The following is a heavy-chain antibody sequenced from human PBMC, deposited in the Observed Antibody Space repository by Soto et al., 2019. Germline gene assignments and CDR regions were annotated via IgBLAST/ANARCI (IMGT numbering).Heavy chain of an antibody. Sequence: SETLSLTCTVSGGSITSISYYWGWMRQPPGKGLEWIGSIYHSGSTYFNPSLKSRVTISVDTSKNQFSLKLSSVTAADTAVYYCARQIGVYAVYYYYYYMDVWGKGTTVTVSS. D-gene: IGHD2-8*01. CDR2: IYHSGST. CDR1: GGSITSISYY. V-gene: IGHV4-39*01. CDR3: ARQIGVYAVYYYYYYMDV. J-gene: IGHJ6*03.